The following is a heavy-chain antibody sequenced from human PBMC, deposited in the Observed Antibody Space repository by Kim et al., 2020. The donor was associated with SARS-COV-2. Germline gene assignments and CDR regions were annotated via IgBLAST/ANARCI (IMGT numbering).Heavy chain of an antibody. Sequence: ADSVQGRCSNTRDNARNTVTLQMNSLRAEDTAVYYCAKDSGNDFGDQLDCWAQGTLVTVSS. D-gene: IGHD4-17*01. V-gene: IGHV3-23*01. CDR3: AKDSGNDFGDQLDC. J-gene: IGHJ4*02.